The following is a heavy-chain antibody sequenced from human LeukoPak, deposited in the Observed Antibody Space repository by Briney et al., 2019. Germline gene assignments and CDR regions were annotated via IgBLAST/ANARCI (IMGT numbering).Heavy chain of an antibody. J-gene: IGHJ4*02. Sequence: PSETLSLTCTVSGDSISRHYWNWIRQPPGKGLEWIGCIYCSGSTSYNPSLKSRVTISVDTSNNQFSLKLTSMTAADTAVYFCARERLIAGATVFDYWGQGTLVTVSS. CDR2: IYCSGST. CDR3: ARERLIAGATVFDY. CDR1: GDSISRHY. V-gene: IGHV4-59*11. D-gene: IGHD1-26*01.